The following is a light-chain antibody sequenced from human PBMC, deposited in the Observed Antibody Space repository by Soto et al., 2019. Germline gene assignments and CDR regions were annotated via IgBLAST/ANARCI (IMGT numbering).Light chain of an antibody. Sequence: QSALTQPPSASGSPGQSVTISCTGTSSDVGGYNYVSWYQQDPGKAPKLMIYEVSKRPSGVPDRFSGSKSGNTASLTVSGLQAEDEADYYCSSYAGGNNLVFGGGTKLTVL. CDR3: SSYAGGNNLV. CDR2: EVS. J-gene: IGLJ2*01. V-gene: IGLV2-8*01. CDR1: SSDVGGYNY.